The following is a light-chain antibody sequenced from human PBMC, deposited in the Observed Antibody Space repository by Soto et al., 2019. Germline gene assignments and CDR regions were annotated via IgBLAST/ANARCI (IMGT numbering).Light chain of an antibody. V-gene: IGKV3-20*01. J-gene: IGKJ5*01. Sequence: EIVLTQSPCTLSLSPGERATLSCRASQSVTSNYLAWYQQKPGQPPRLLIYGASTRATGIADRFSGSGSGTDFNLTVSRLEPEDFAVYFCQQYVNSPITFGQGTRLEIK. CDR2: GAS. CDR1: QSVTSNY. CDR3: QQYVNSPIT.